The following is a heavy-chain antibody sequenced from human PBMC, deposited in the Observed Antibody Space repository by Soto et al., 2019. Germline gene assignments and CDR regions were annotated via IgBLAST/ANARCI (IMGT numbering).Heavy chain of an antibody. CDR3: ARAVYCTNGVCHGFDY. J-gene: IGHJ4*02. Sequence: ASVKVSCKASGYTFTGYYMHWVRQAPGQGLEWMGWINPNSGGTNYAQKFQGWVTMTRDTSISTAYMELSRLRSDDTAVYYCARAVYCTNGVCHGFDYWGQGTLVTVSS. V-gene: IGHV1-2*04. CDR2: INPNSGGT. D-gene: IGHD2-8*01. CDR1: GYTFTGYY.